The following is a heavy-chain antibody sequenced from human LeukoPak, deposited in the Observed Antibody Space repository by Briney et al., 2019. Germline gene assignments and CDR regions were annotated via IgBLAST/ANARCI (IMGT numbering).Heavy chain of an antibody. CDR3: AREPLAVTA. V-gene: IGHV3-7*01. D-gene: IGHD6-19*01. CDR1: GFTFGDYW. Sequence: GGSLRLSCAASGFTFGDYWMSWGRQAPGKGLEWGANINEDGSEKYYVDSVKGRFSISRDNSKNSLYLQMDNLRADDTAVYYCAREPLAVTAWGQGVLVTVSS. CDR2: INEDGSEK. J-gene: IGHJ5*02.